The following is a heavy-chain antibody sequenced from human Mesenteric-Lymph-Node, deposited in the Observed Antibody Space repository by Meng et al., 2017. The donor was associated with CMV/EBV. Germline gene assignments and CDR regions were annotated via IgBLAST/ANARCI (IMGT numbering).Heavy chain of an antibody. J-gene: IGHJ6*02. Sequence: GGSLRLSCAASGFTFSSYAMTWVRQAPGKGLEWVTTVSGSGGSTYYADSVKGRFTISRDNSKNTLYLQINGLRAEDTAVYYCAKTRVGYYYAMDVWGQGTTVTVSS. CDR2: VSGSGGST. D-gene: IGHD3-22*01. V-gene: IGHV3-23*01. CDR1: GFTFSSYA. CDR3: AKTRVGYYYAMDV.